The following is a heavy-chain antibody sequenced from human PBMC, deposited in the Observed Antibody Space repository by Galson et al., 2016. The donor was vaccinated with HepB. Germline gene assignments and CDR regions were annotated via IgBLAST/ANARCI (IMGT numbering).Heavy chain of an antibody. Sequence: SVKVSCKASGYTFTNYPINWVRQAXGQRLXXMGXINTGNGDTKYSQNFQGRATITRDTSATTAYMELNSLRSEDTAVYYCVRDPVRGWAPFDYWGQGTAVTVYX. CDR3: VRDPVRGWAPFDY. J-gene: IGHJ4*02. V-gene: IGHV1-3*04. CDR2: INTGNGDT. D-gene: IGHD6-19*01. CDR1: GYTFTNYP.